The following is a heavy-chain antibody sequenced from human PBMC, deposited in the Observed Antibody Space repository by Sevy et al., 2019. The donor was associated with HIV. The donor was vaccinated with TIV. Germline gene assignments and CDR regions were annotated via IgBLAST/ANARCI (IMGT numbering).Heavy chain of an antibody. V-gene: IGHV3-7*01. CDR2: IKEDGSGK. D-gene: IGHD6-13*01. CDR1: GFTFSSYW. CDR3: VRAIGAAGSY. Sequence: GGSLRLSCEASGFTFSSYWMSWVRQAPGKGLEWVASIKEDGSGKYYVESVKGRFTISRDNAKNSVYLQMNSMRAEDAALYSCVRAIGAAGSYWGLGTLVTVSS. J-gene: IGHJ4*02.